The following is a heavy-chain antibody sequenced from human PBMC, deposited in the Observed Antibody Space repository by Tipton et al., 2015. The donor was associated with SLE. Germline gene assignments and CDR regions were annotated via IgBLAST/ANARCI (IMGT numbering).Heavy chain of an antibody. V-gene: IGHV3-33*08. Sequence: RSLRLSCAASGFTFSSYVMHWVRQAPGKGLEWVAVTWYDGSKKYYGDSVKGRFRISRDNSKNTLYLQMNSLRPEDTAVYYCARGAALLRFLEWLFRDYFDYWGQGTLVTVSS. D-gene: IGHD3-3*01. CDR3: ARGAALLRFLEWLFRDYFDY. CDR2: TWYDGSKK. J-gene: IGHJ4*02. CDR1: GFTFSSYV.